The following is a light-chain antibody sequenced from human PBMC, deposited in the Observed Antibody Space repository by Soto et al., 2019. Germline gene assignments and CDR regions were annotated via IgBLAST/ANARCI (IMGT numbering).Light chain of an antibody. V-gene: IGKV1-5*01. CDR2: HAS. CDR3: QQYESYSPT. J-gene: IGKJ1*01. Sequence: DNQMTQSPSTLSGSVGDRVTITCRASQSISSWVAWYQQKPGKAPRLLIHHASSLESGVPSRISGSGSGTEFTLIISSLQPEDVAIYYCQQYESYSPTFGQGTKVDI. CDR1: QSISSW.